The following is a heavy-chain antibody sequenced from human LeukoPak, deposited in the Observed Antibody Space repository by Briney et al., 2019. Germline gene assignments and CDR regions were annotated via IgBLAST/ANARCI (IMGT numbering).Heavy chain of an antibody. D-gene: IGHD5-12*01. CDR3: AKATSGYEEDYYFDY. CDR2: ISWNSGSI. Sequence: GGSLRLSCAASGFTFSSYAMSWVRQAPGKGLEWVSGISWNSGSIGYADSVKGRFTISRDNAKNSLYLQMNSLRAEDTALYYCAKATSGYEEDYYFDYWGQGTLVTVSS. J-gene: IGHJ4*02. V-gene: IGHV3-9*01. CDR1: GFTFSSYA.